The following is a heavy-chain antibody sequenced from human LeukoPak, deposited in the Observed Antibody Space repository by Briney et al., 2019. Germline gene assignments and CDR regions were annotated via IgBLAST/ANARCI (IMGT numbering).Heavy chain of an antibody. J-gene: IGHJ6*02. V-gene: IGHV1-46*01. D-gene: IGHD2-2*01. Sequence: GASVKVSCKASGYTFTSCYMDWVRQAPGQWLEWMGITNPSGGSTSYAQKFQGRVTMTRNTSISTAYMELSSLRSEDTAVYYCARWAGYCSSTSCTQKTYYYYYGMDVWGQGTTVTVSS. CDR2: TNPSGGST. CDR3: ARWAGYCSSTSCTQKTYYYYYGMDV. CDR1: GYTFTSCY.